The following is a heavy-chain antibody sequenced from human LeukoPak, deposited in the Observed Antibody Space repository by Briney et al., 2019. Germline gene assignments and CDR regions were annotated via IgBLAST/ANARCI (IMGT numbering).Heavy chain of an antibody. CDR2: INHSGST. D-gene: IGHD6-19*01. CDR1: GGSFSGYY. Sequence: PSETLSLTCAVYGGSFSGYYCAWIRQSPGKGLEWIGQINHSGSTNYNPSLRSRVPISVDTSKKQFSLKVNSVTAADTAVYYCAREREESGAWYERPHFDYWGQGALVTVSS. V-gene: IGHV4-34*01. J-gene: IGHJ4*02. CDR3: AREREESGAWYERPHFDY.